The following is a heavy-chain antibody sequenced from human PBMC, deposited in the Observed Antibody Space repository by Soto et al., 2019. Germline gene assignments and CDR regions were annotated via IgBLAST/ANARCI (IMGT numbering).Heavy chain of an antibody. CDR1: GFTFSTYW. Sequence: EVQLVESGGGVVQPGVSLRLSCTASGFTFSTYWMHWVRQAPGKGLXXLXXXXXDGSMTDYADSVKGRFTISRDNAENTLYLQMNGLRAEDTAIYYCARGGLYAYYQDNWGQGTLVTVSS. V-gene: IGHV3-74*01. CDR2: XXXDGSMT. J-gene: IGHJ4*02. D-gene: IGHD3-16*01. CDR3: ARGGLYAYYQDN.